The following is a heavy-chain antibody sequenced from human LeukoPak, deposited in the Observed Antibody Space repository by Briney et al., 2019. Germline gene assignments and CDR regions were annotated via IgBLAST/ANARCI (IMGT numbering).Heavy chain of an antibody. V-gene: IGHV1-2*02. D-gene: IGHD3-16*01. J-gene: IGHJ4*02. CDR3: ARVRYRLAETYIDY. CDR2: INPNSGGT. Sequence: ASVKVSCKASGYTFTDYYMHWVRQAPGQGPEWMGWINPNSGGTNYAQKFQGRVTMTRDTSISTAYMELSRLRSDDTAVYYCARVRYRLAETYIDYWGQGTLVTVSS. CDR1: GYTFTDYY.